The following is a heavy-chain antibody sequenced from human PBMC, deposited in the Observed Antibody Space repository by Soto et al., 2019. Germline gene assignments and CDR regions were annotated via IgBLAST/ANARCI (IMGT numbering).Heavy chain of an antibody. CDR1: GFTFSDHY. V-gene: IGHV3-72*01. D-gene: IGHD1-1*01. CDR2: TRNKANSYTT. CDR3: ARGATARTNYYSGLDA. Sequence: EVQLVESGGGLVQPGGSLRLSCAASGFTFSDHYMDWVRQAPGKGLEWVGRTRNKANSYTTEYAASVKGRFTISRDDSKNSLYLQMNSLKTEDTAVYYCARGATARTNYYSGLDAWGQGTTVTVSS. J-gene: IGHJ6*02.